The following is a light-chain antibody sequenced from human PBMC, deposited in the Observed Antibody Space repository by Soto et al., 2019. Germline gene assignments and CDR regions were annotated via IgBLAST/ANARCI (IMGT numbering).Light chain of an antibody. V-gene: IGKV3-20*01. Sequence: EIVLTQSPGTLSLSPGERAALSCRASQSLSSSYLAWYQQKLGQAPRLLIYGASYRATGIPDRFSGSGSGTDFTLIISRLEPEDFAVYYCQQYGNSLWTFGQGTK. J-gene: IGKJ1*01. CDR2: GAS. CDR3: QQYGNSLWT. CDR1: QSLSSSY.